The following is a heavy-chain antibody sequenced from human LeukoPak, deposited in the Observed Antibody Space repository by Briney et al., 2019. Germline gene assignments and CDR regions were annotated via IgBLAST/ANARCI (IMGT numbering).Heavy chain of an antibody. CDR2: ISSSSSYI. CDR3: ASFFGSGSYYSYYYYGMDV. J-gene: IGHJ6*02. Sequence: GGSLRLSCAASGFTFSSYSMNWVRQAPGKGLEWVSSISSSSSYIYYADSVKGRFTISRDNAKNSLYLQMNSPRAEDTAVYYCASFFGSGSYYSYYYYGMDVWGQGTTVTVSS. D-gene: IGHD3-10*01. CDR1: GFTFSSYS. V-gene: IGHV3-21*01.